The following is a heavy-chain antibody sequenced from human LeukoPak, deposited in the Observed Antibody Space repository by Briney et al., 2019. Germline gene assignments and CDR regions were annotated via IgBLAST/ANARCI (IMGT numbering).Heavy chain of an antibody. CDR1: GLTFSSLW. V-gene: IGHV3-74*01. J-gene: IGHJ4*02. CDR2: ITNDGSST. CDR3: TQQGGNPAY. D-gene: IGHD1-14*01. Sequence: GGSLRLSCAASGLTFSSLWMHWVRQAPGKGLVWVSRITNDGSSTTYADSVKGRFTISRDNAKNMLYLQVNSLRAEDTAVYCATQQGGNPAYWGQGTLVTVSS.